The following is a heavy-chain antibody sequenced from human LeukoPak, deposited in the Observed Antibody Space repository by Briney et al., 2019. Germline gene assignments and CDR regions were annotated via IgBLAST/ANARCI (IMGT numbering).Heavy chain of an antibody. CDR1: GGSTSSGGYS. V-gene: IGHV4-31*03. D-gene: IGHD3-22*01. CDR3: ARVNYYDSSGSILDAFDI. J-gene: IGHJ3*02. CDR2: FYERGRT. Sequence: PSQTLPLTSIFSGGSTSSGGYSWSWTPQHPGKGLKWMGNFYERGRTYYNPSLKNRVTISVDTSKNQFSLKLSSVTAADTAVYYCARVNYYDSSGSILDAFDIWGQGTMVTVSS.